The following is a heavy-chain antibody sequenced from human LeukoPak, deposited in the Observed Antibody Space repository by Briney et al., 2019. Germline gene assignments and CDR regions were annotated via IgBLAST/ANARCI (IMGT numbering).Heavy chain of an antibody. CDR1: GGFIRSGGYY. D-gene: IGHD6-6*01. Sequence: SQTLSLTCTVSGGFIRSGGYYWNWIRQFPGKGLQWIGYIYYGGTTYYNPSLESRVSISVDTSKNQFSLKLTSVTAADTAIYYCAKDRSSSRGKDFDYWGQGTLVTVSS. CDR2: IYYGGTT. V-gene: IGHV4-31*03. J-gene: IGHJ4*02. CDR3: AKDRSSSRGKDFDY.